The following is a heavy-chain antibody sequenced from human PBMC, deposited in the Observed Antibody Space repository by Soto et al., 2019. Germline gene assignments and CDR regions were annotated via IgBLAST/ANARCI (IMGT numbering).Heavy chain of an antibody. J-gene: IGHJ4*02. D-gene: IGHD6-19*01. CDR2: INAGNGNT. CDR3: ARAVAVPADFDY. V-gene: IGHV1-3*01. Sequence: GASLKVSCKASGYTFTSYAMHWVRQAPGQRLEWMGWINAGNGNTKYSQKFQGRVTITRDTSASTAYMELSSLRSEDTAVYYCARAVAVPADFDYWGQGTLVNVSS. CDR1: GYTFTSYA.